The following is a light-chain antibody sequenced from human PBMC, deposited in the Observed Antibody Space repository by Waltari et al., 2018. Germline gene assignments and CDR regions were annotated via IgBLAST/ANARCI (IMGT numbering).Light chain of an antibody. V-gene: IGLV2-18*02. Sequence: QSALTQPPSVSGSPGQSVTLSCTGPSSDIGTYNRVSWYQQPPGTAPKLMLYEVNNRPSGVPDRFSGSKSGNTASLTISGLQAEDEADYYCSSYARNTYVFGTGTKVTVL. CDR1: SSDIGTYNR. CDR3: SSYARNTYV. J-gene: IGLJ1*01. CDR2: EVN.